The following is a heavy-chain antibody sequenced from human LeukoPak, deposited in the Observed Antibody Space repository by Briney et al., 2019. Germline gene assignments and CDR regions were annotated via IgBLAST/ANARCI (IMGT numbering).Heavy chain of an antibody. CDR1: GGSTSSYY. V-gene: IGHV4-4*07. CDR3: ASEVVAATRTPYYYYYMDV. J-gene: IGHJ6*03. Sequence: MASETLSLTCTVSGGSTSSYYWSWIRQPAGKGLEWIGRIYTSGSTNYNPSLKSRVTMSVDTSKNQFSLKLSSVTAADTAVYYCASEVVAATRTPYYYYYMDVWGKGTTVTISS. CDR2: IYTSGST. D-gene: IGHD2-15*01.